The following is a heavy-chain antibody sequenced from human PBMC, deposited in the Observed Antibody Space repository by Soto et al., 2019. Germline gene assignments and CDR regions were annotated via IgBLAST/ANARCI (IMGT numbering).Heavy chain of an antibody. CDR3: VRSDSSGYQYYYYGMDV. Sequence: SVTMRVRSSVSGGSIRGLDCCWSWMRQPPGKGLEWIGYIYYSGSTYYNPSLKSRVTISVDTSKNQFSLKLSSVTAADTAVYYCVRSDSSGYQYYYYGMDVWGQGTTGTVPS. D-gene: IGHD3-22*01. CDR2: IYYSGST. CDR1: GGSIRGLDCC. J-gene: IGHJ6*02. V-gene: IGHV4-30-4*01.